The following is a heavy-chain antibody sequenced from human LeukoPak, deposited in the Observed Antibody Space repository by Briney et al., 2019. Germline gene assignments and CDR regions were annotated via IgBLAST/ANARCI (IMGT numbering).Heavy chain of an antibody. J-gene: IGHJ4*02. V-gene: IGHV4-4*07. Sequence: SETLSLTCTVSGGSISSYYWSWIRQPAGKGLEWIGRIYTSGSTNYNPSLKSRVTMSVGTSKNQFSLKLRSVTAADTAVYYCARDLVIRGYSGYDAFDYWGQGTLVTVSS. CDR3: ARDLVIRGYSGYDAFDY. D-gene: IGHD5-12*01. CDR1: GGSISSYY. CDR2: IYTSGST.